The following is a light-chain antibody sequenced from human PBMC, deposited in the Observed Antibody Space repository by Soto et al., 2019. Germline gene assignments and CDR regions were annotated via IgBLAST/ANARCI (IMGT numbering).Light chain of an antibody. CDR3: QQYGSSPRT. Sequence: EIVMTQSPATLSASPGERATLSCRASQSVSSNLAWYQQKPGQAPRLLIYGASSRATGIPERFSGSGSVTDFTLTISRLEPEDFAVYFCQQYGSSPRTFGQGTKVDIK. V-gene: IGKV3-20*01. CDR1: QSVSSN. J-gene: IGKJ1*01. CDR2: GAS.